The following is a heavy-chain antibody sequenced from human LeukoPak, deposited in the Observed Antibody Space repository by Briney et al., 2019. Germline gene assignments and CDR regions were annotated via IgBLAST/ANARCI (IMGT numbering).Heavy chain of an antibody. CDR3: AKDHYDILTGYYNPLDY. D-gene: IGHD3-9*01. Sequence: PGGSLRLSCAASGFPFSSYAMSWVRQAPGKGLEWVSAIIGSGGSTYYADSVKGRFTLSRDNSKNTLYLQMNSLRAEDTAVYYCAKDHYDILTGYYNPLDYWGQRTLVTVSS. CDR1: GFPFSSYA. V-gene: IGHV3-23*01. J-gene: IGHJ4*02. CDR2: IIGSGGST.